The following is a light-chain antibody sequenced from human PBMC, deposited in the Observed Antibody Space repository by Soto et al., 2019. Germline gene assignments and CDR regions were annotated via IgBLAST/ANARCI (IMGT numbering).Light chain of an antibody. CDR1: SSDIVHYNY. V-gene: IGLV2-14*01. CDR3: SSYTRNSTHV. J-gene: IGLJ1*01. CDR2: EVN. Sequence: QSALTQPASVSGSPGQSITISCTGTSSDIVHYNYVSWYQQYPGKAPKLMIYEVNNRPSGVSNRFSGSKSGNMASLTISGLQPDDEADYYCSSYTRNSTHVFGTGTKVTVL.